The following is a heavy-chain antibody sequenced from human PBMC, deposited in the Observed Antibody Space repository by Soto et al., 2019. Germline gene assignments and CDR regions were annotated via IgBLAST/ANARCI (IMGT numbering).Heavy chain of an antibody. CDR2: ISSSSSTI. D-gene: IGHD2-2*03. Sequence: GGSLRLSCAASGFTFSSYAMHWVRQAPGKGLEWVSYISSSSSTIYYADSVKGRFTISRDNAKNSLYLQMNSLRDEDTAVYYCARTTPPWIYYYYYGMDVWGQGTTVTVS. V-gene: IGHV3-48*02. J-gene: IGHJ6*02. CDR1: GFTFSSYA. CDR3: ARTTPPWIYYYYYGMDV.